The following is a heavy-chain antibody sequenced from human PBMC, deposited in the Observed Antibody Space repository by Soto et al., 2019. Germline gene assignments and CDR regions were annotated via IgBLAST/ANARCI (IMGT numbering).Heavy chain of an antibody. CDR3: ARDLGRSGGWYDY. V-gene: IGHV1-69*12. D-gene: IGHD6-19*01. CDR1: GGTFSSYA. J-gene: IGHJ4*02. Sequence: QVQLVPSGAEVKKPGSSVKVSCKASGGTFSSYAISWVRQAPGQGLEWMGGIIPIFGTANYAQKFQGRVTMTADESTSTAYRELSSLRSEDTAVYYFARDLGRSGGWYDYWGQGTLVTVS. CDR2: IIPIFGTA.